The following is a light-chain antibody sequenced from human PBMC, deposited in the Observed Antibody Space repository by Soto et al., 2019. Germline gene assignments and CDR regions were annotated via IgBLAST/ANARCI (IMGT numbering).Light chain of an antibody. CDR3: QQYNNWPSLT. Sequence: EVVLTQSPGTLSLSPGERATLSCRAIPSVMSSYFAWYQQKPGQAPRVLIFGTSTRATGIPARFSGSGSGTEFTLTISSLQSEDFAAYYCQQYNNWPSLTFGGGTKVDIK. CDR2: GTS. J-gene: IGKJ4*01. CDR1: PSVMSSY. V-gene: IGKV3-15*01.